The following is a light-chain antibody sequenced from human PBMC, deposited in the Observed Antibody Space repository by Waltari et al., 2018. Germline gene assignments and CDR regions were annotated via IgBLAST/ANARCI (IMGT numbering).Light chain of an antibody. V-gene: IGLV1-47*01. J-gene: IGLJ1*01. CDR3: ASWDESHYV. CDR1: IPNPGRNY. CDR2: RNN. Sequence: QSVLTQPPSASGTPGQRVAISCSVSIPNPGRNYLYWYQQLPGTAPNLLIYRNNQRPSGVPDRFSASKYGTSASLAIDGLRSEDEAVYYCASWDESHYVFGSGTKVTVL.